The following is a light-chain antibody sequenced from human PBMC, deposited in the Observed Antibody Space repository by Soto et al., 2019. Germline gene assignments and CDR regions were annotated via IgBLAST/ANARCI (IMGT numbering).Light chain of an antibody. CDR3: QQSNSTPLT. V-gene: IGKV1-39*01. J-gene: IGKJ3*01. Sequence: DIQMTQSPSTLSASLGDRFTITCRASQIMSSYLTWYQQKPGTAPKLLIYAASSLQSGVPSRFSGSGSGTEFTLTISSLQPDDSATYYCQQSNSTPLTFGPGTKVDIK. CDR2: AAS. CDR1: QIMSSY.